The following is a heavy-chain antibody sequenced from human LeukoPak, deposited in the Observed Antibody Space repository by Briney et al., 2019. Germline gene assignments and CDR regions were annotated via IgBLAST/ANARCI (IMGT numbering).Heavy chain of an antibody. CDR2: INTFGST. CDR1: GGSISSGIYY. CDR3: ARVEEGYGSGRRENYYYYYMDV. Sequence: PSETLSLTCTVSGGSISSGIYYWSWIRQPAGKGLEWIGRINTFGSTNYYPSFKSRVTISLDTSRNQFSLKLSSATAADTAVYYCARVEEGYGSGRRENYYYYYMDVWGKGTTVTVSS. J-gene: IGHJ6*03. D-gene: IGHD3-10*01. V-gene: IGHV4-61*02.